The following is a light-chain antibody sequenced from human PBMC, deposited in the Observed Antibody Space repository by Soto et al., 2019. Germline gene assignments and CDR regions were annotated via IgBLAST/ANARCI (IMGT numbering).Light chain of an antibody. CDR2: AAS. V-gene: IGKV1-9*01. CDR3: QLLNNYPLLT. CDR1: QGISSY. J-gene: IGKJ4*01. Sequence: IQLTQSPSSLSASVGDRVTITCRASQGISSYLAWYQQKPGKAPKLLIYAASTLQSGVPSRFSGSGSGTDFTLTISSLQPEDFANYYCQLLNNYPLLTFGGGTKVEIK.